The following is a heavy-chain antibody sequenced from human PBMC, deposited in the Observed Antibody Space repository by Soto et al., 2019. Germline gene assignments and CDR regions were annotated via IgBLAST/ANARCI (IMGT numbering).Heavy chain of an antibody. J-gene: IGHJ5*01. CDR2: IYSSGSA. Sequence: SLTCTVSGGSIINYYWTWIRQPAGKGLEWVGRIYSSGSASYNPSLKSRLSMSVDTSKNQFTLKLTSVTAADTALYYCARQTTYSSSWFDFWGHGTLVTVSS. CDR1: GGSIINYY. D-gene: IGHD6-13*01. CDR3: ARQTTYSSSWFDF. V-gene: IGHV4-4*07.